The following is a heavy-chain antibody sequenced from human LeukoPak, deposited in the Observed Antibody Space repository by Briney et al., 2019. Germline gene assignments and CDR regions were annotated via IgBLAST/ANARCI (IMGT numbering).Heavy chain of an antibody. Sequence: ASVKVSCKASGYTFTSYGISWVRQAPGQGLEWMGWISAYNGNTNYAQKLQGRVTMTTDTSTSTAYMELRSLRSEDTAVYYCATDLRRGTSGYDSYWGQGTLVTVSS. CDR2: ISAYNGNT. CDR1: GYTFTSYG. CDR3: ATDLRRGTSGYDSY. D-gene: IGHD5-12*01. J-gene: IGHJ4*02. V-gene: IGHV1-18*01.